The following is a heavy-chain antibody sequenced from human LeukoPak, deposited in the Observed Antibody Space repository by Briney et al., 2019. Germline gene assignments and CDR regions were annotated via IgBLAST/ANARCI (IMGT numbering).Heavy chain of an antibody. CDR3: ARDHGWYPLNYYYGMDV. D-gene: IGHD6-19*01. CDR2: ISAYNGNT. J-gene: IGHJ6*02. Sequence: ASVKVSCKASGYTFTSYGISWVRQAPGQGLEWMGWISAYNGNTNYAQKLQGRVTMTTDTSTSTAYMELMSLRSDDTAVYYCARDHGWYPLNYYYGMDVWGQGTTVTVSS. CDR1: GYTFTSYG. V-gene: IGHV1-18*01.